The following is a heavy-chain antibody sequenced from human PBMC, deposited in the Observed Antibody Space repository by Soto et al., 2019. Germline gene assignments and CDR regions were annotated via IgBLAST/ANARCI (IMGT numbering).Heavy chain of an antibody. CDR3: ARDSPIGSTFSGYDAIDY. CDR1: GGTFSNDI. D-gene: IGHD5-12*01. Sequence: QVQLVQSGAEVKKPGSSVKVSCKTSGGTFSNDIITWVRQAPGQGLEWMGRIIPLLDIANYAQKFQGRVTITADKSTSTAYMELNSLGSEDTAVYYCARDSPIGSTFSGYDAIDYWGQGTLVTVSS. V-gene: IGHV1-69*08. J-gene: IGHJ4*02. CDR2: IIPLLDIA.